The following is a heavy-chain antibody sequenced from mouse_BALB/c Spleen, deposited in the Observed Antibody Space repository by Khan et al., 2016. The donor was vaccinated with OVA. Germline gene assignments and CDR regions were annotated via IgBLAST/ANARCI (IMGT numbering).Heavy chain of an antibody. CDR3: ARMARK. CDR2: IDPPNGNT. CDR1: GLNIKDTY. J-gene: IGHJ2*01. Sequence: EMQLQESGAELVKSGATVKLSCTASGLNIKDTYMHWLKQWPEQGLKWIGWIDPPNGNTTYAPNFQGKATFTAETSASTAYLQLSILTTEDTAVYYCARMARKWGEGTTLTVSS. V-gene: IGHV14-3*02.